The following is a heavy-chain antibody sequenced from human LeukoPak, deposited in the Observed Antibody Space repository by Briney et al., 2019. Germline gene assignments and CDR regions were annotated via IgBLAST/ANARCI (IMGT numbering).Heavy chain of an antibody. Sequence: KPSETLSLTCTISGGSMSSYYWSWIRQPAGKGLEWIGRIYTSGSTNYNPSLKSRVTMSVDTSKNQLSLKLSSVTAADTAVYYCARCGSSGPYYYGMDVRGQGTTVTVSS. CDR1: GGSMSSYY. CDR2: IYTSGST. V-gene: IGHV4-4*07. CDR3: ARCGSSGPYYYGMDV. D-gene: IGHD6-19*01. J-gene: IGHJ6*02.